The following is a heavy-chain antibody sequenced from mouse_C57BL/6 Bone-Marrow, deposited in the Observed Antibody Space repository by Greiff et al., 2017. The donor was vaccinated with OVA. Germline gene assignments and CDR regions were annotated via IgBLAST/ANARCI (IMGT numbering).Heavy chain of an antibody. CDR2: INPYNGGT. CDR3: ARGGGNFDV. Sequence: SGPVLVKPGASVKMSCKASGYTFTDYYMNWVKQSHGKSLEWIGVINPYNGGTSYNQKFKGKATLTVDKSSSTAYMELNSLTSEDSAVYYCARGGGNFDVWGTGTTVTVSS. J-gene: IGHJ1*03. CDR1: GYTFTDYY. V-gene: IGHV1-19*01.